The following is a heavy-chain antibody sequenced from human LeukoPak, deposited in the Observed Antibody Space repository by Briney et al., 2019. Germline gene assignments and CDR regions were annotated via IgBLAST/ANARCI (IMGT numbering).Heavy chain of an antibody. CDR3: ARDGDYGSGPYYMDV. V-gene: IGHV1-46*01. J-gene: IGHJ6*03. CDR2: INPSGGST. Sequence: ASVKVSCTASGYTFTSYYMHWVRQAPGQGLEWMGIINPSGGSTSYAQKFQGRVTMTRDMSTSTAYMELSSLRSEDTAVYYCARDGDYGSGPYYMDVWGEGTTVTVSS. D-gene: IGHD3-10*01. CDR1: GYTFTSYY.